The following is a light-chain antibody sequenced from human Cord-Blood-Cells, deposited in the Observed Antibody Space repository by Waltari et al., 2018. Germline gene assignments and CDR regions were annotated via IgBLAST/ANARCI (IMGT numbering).Light chain of an antibody. CDR2: EGS. CDR1: SSDVGSYNL. V-gene: IGLV2-23*01. J-gene: IGLJ3*02. CDR3: CSYAGSSTPWV. Sequence: QSALTQPASVSRSPGQSITISCTGTSSDVGSYNLVSWYQQHPGKAPQLMIYEGSKRPSGVSNRFSGSKSGNTAALTISGLQAEDEADYYCCSYAGSSTPWVFGGGTKLTVL.